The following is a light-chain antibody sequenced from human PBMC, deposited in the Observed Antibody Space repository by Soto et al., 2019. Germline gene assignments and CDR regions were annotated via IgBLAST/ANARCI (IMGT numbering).Light chain of an antibody. Sequence: EIVLTQSPGTLSLSPGEGATLSCRASQTVSSSYLAWYQQKHGQAPRLLIHAASTRATGTPDRFSGSGSGTDFTLTISRLEPEDFAVYYCQQYANSPQTFGQGTKVDIK. CDR3: QQYANSPQT. CDR2: AAS. V-gene: IGKV3-20*01. CDR1: QTVSSSY. J-gene: IGKJ1*01.